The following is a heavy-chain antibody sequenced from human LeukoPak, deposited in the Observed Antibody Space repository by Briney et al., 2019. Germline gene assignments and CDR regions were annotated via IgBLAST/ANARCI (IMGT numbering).Heavy chain of an antibody. D-gene: IGHD1-26*01. CDR1: GFTFSSYA. CDR2: ISSSSSTI. V-gene: IGHV3-48*01. J-gene: IGHJ4*02. Sequence: GGSLRLSCEASGFTFSSYAMSWVRQAPGKGLEWVSYISSSSSTIYYADSVKGRFTISRDNAKNSLYLQMNSLRAEDTAVYYCAILVGATGGLYDYWGQGTLVTVSS. CDR3: AILVGATGGLYDY.